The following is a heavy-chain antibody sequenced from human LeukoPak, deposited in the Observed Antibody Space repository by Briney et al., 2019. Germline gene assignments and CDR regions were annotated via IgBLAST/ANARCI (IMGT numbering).Heavy chain of an antibody. CDR3: ARQVQYRSGYFPPDP. D-gene: IGHD6-19*01. CDR2: MKGDGSEK. J-gene: IGHJ5*02. Sequence: GGSLRLSCAASGFTFSNYWMSWVRQAQGKGLEWVANMKGDGSEKHYVDSMKGRFTISRDNAKNSLYLQMNSLTAEDTAVYYCARQVQYRSGYFPPDPWGQGTLVTVSS. CDR1: GFTFSNYW. V-gene: IGHV3-7*01.